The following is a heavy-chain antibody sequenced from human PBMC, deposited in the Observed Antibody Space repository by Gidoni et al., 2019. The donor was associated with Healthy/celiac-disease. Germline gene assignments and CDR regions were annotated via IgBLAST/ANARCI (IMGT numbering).Heavy chain of an antibody. CDR2: INHSGST. D-gene: IGHD2-15*01. Sequence: QVQLQQWGAGLLKPSETLSLTCAVYGGSFSGYYWSWIRQPPGKGLEWIGEINHSGSTNYNPSLKSRVTISVDTSKNQFSLKLSSVTAADTAVYYCARGGLRGYCSGGSCSDFDYWGQGTLVTVSS. J-gene: IGHJ4*02. CDR3: ARGGLRGYCSGGSCSDFDY. CDR1: GGSFSGYY. V-gene: IGHV4-34*01.